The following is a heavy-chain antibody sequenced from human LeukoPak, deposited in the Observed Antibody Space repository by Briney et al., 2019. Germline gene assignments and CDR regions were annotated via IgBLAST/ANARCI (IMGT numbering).Heavy chain of an antibody. CDR3: ARSTIQLWLPDY. J-gene: IGHJ4*02. D-gene: IGHD5-18*01. CDR2: INPNSGGT. Sequence: ASVKVSCKASGYTFTGYHMHWVRQAPGQGLEWMGRINPNSGGTNYAQKFQGRVTMTRDTSISTAYMELSRLRSDDTAVYYCARSTIQLWLPDYWGQGTLVTVSS. CDR1: GYTFTGYH. V-gene: IGHV1-2*06.